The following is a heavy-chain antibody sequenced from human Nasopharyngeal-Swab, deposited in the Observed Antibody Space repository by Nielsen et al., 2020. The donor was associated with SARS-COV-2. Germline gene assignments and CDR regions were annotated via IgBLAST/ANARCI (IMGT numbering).Heavy chain of an antibody. CDR2: IKQDGSEK. CDR3: ARVGGRTSPMGS. CDR1: GVTFIEYW. V-gene: IGHV3-7*01. Sequence: GSLKISCVASGVTFIEYWVSRVRPAPAKGLEWVASIKQDGSEKNYVDSVKGRFTISRDNAKNSLFLQMDSLRTEDTAFYYCARVGGRTSPMGSWGQGTLVTVSS. D-gene: IGHD3-10*01. J-gene: IGHJ4*02.